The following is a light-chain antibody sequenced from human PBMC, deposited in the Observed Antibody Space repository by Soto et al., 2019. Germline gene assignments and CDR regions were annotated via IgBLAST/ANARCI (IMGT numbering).Light chain of an antibody. Sequence: DMPMTQSPSSLSASVGDRVAITCRASQGISNFLAWYQQKPGKVPKLLIYAASTLQSGVPSRFSGSGSGTDFTLTISSLQPEDVATYYCQKYNRAPWTFGQGTKVEIK. CDR1: QGISNF. J-gene: IGKJ1*01. CDR3: QKYNRAPWT. CDR2: AAS. V-gene: IGKV1-27*01.